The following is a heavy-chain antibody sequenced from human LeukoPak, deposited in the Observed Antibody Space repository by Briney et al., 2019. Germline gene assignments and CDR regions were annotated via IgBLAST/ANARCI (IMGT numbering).Heavy chain of an antibody. J-gene: IGHJ4*02. Sequence: GGSLRLSCAASGFTFSDYYMTWIRQAPGKGLEWISYIGSSSTYTHYADSVKGRFTISRDNAKNSLYLQMNSLKTDDTAVYYCTTMATMLRGVIWGQGTLVTVSS. D-gene: IGHD3-10*01. CDR1: GFTFSDYY. CDR3: TTMATMLRGVI. CDR2: IGSSSTYT. V-gene: IGHV3-11*03.